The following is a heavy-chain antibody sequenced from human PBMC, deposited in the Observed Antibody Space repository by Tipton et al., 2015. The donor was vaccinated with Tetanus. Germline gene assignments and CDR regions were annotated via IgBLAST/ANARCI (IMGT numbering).Heavy chain of an antibody. Sequence: TLSLTCTVSGGSIGSGDHQWNWIRQPPGKGLEWLAYISPSGRSNSNYSLKSRITISQDKSKNQFSLKLTSVTAADTAVYYCARANYDFPNKGPFDFWGQGILVLVSS. CDR2: ISPSGRS. J-gene: IGHJ4*02. CDR3: ARANYDFPNKGPFDF. D-gene: IGHD3-3*01. V-gene: IGHV4-61*08. CDR1: GGSIGSGDHQ.